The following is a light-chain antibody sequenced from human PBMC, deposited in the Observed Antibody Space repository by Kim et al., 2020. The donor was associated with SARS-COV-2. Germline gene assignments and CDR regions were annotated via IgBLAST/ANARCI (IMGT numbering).Light chain of an antibody. Sequence: SYELTQPPSVSVSPGQTASITCSGDKLGDKYACWYQQKPGQSPVLVIYQDNKRPSGIPDRFSGSNSGNTATLTISGTQAMDEADYYCQAWDSSTDNYVFGTGTKVTVL. V-gene: IGLV3-1*01. J-gene: IGLJ1*01. CDR1: KLGDKY. CDR3: QAWDSSTDNYV. CDR2: QDN.